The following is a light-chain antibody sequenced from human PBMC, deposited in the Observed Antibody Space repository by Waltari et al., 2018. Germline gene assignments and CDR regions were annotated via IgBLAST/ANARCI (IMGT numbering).Light chain of an antibody. CDR2: AAS. CDR3: QQSYNIPPS. Sequence: DIQMTQSPSSLSASVGDTVTITCRASQSIGSFLNWHQQKPGKAPKLLIYAASTLESGVPSRFSGRESGTDFTLTITSLHPEDFATYYYQQSYNIPPSFGQGTKVEIK. CDR1: QSIGSF. J-gene: IGKJ1*01. V-gene: IGKV1-39*01.